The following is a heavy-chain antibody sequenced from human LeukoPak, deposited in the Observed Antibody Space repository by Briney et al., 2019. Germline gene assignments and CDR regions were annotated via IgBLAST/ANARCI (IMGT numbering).Heavy chain of an antibody. V-gene: IGHV3-23*01. CDR2: ISGSGGST. CDR3: AKVRDTAYYYYGMDV. Sequence: GGSLRLSCAASGFTFSSYAMSWVRQAPGKGLEWVSAISGSGGSTYYADPVKGRFTISRDDSKNTLYLQMNSLRAEDTAVYYCAKVRDTAYYYYGMDVWGKGTTVTVSS. CDR1: GFTFSSYA. J-gene: IGHJ6*04.